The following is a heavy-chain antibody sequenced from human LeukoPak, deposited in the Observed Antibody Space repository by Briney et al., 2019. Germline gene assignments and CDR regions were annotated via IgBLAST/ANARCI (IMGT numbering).Heavy chain of an antibody. CDR3: AKDRTKYRRVVGIAAAATNSDFDY. CDR2: ISGSGGST. CDR1: GFTFRSYA. D-gene: IGHD6-13*01. J-gene: IGHJ4*02. Sequence: GGSLRLSCAASGFTFRSYAMRGVRQAPGKGREGVSAISGSGGSTYYADSVEGRFTISRDNSKNTLYLQVNSLRAEDTAVYYCAKDRTKYRRVVGIAAAATNSDFDYWGQGTLVTVSS. V-gene: IGHV3-23*01.